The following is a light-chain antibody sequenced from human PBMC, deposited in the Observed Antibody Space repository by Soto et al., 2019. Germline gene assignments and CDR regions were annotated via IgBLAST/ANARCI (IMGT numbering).Light chain of an antibody. CDR3: QQYNNWPTERFT. V-gene: IGKV3-15*01. CDR2: GAS. CDR1: QSVSSN. J-gene: IGKJ3*01. Sequence: EIVMTQSPATLSVSPGERATLSCRASQSVSSNLAWYQQKPGQAPRLLIYGASTRATGIPARFSGSGSGTEFTLTISSLQSEDFAVYYCQQYNNWPTERFTFGPGTKVDIK.